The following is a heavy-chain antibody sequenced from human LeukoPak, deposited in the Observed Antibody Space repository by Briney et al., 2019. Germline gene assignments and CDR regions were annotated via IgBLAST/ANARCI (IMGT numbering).Heavy chain of an antibody. CDR2: ISAHNGNT. CDR3: AREWYYYGSGSYVEPFFDY. CDR1: GYTLASYG. J-gene: IGHJ4*02. Sequence: VASVKVSCEASGYTLASYGISWVRQAPGQGLEWMGWISAHNGNTNYAQKFQGRVTMTTDTSTNTAYMELRSLRYDDTAVYYCAREWYYYGSGSYVEPFFDYWGQGTLVTVSS. V-gene: IGHV1-18*01. D-gene: IGHD3-10*01.